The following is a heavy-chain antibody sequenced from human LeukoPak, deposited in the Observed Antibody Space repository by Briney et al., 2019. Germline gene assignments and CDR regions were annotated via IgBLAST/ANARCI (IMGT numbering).Heavy chain of an antibody. Sequence: HAGGSLRLSCAAPGLTFRSYWMSWVRQTPGKGLEWVANIQPDGGTKNYVDSVKGRFTISRDNAANSLYLQMNSLRAEDTAVYYCARDSTYYYDSSGYSDYWGQGTLVTVSS. D-gene: IGHD3-22*01. CDR1: GLTFRSYW. CDR3: ARDSTYYYDSSGYSDY. CDR2: IQPDGGTK. V-gene: IGHV3-7*01. J-gene: IGHJ4*02.